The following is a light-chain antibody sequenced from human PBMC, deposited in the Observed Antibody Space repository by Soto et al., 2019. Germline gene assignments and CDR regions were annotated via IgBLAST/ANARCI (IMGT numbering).Light chain of an antibody. CDR2: KAS. V-gene: IGKV1-5*03. J-gene: IGKJ1*01. CDR1: QSISTW. Sequence: DIQMTQSPSTLSASVGDRVTITCRASQSISTWLAWYQQKPGKAPTRLIYKASSLESGVPSRFSGSGSGTEFTLTISSLQPDDSATYYCQQYDDYWTCGQGTKVEIK. CDR3: QQYDDYWT.